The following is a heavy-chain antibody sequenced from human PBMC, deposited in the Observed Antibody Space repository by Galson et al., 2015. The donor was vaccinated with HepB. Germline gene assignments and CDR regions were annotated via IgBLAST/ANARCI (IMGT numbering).Heavy chain of an antibody. CDR1: GFTFSSYS. V-gene: IGHV3-21*01. Sequence: SLRLSCAASGFTFSSYSMNWVRQAPGKGLEWVSSISSSSSYIYYADSVKGRFTISRDNAKNSLYLQMNSLRAEDTAVYYCARDLRKTNSYGWVFGYWGQGTLVTVSS. CDR2: ISSSSSYI. D-gene: IGHD5-18*01. J-gene: IGHJ4*02. CDR3: ARDLRKTNSYGWVFGY.